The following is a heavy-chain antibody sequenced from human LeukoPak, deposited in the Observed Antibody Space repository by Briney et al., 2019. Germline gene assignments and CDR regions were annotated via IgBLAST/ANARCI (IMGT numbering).Heavy chain of an antibody. CDR3: ARGHSPHYAYYFDY. V-gene: IGHV4-59*01. D-gene: IGHD3-16*01. J-gene: IGHJ4*02. CDR1: GGSFSGYY. Sequence: PSETLSLTCAVYGGSFSGYYWSWIRQPPGKGLGWIGYIYYSGSTNYNPSLKSRVTISVDTSKNQFSLKLSSVTAADTAVYYCARGHSPHYAYYFDYWGQGTLVTVSS. CDR2: IYYSGST.